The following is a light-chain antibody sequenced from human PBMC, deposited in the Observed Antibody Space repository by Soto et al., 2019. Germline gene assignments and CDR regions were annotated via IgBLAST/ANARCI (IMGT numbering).Light chain of an antibody. V-gene: IGKV1-5*01. CDR1: QSISSR. J-gene: IGKJ1*01. CDR2: DAS. CDR3: PVYTCHSVT. Sequence: IKMTQSPSTLAASVGDRVTITCRASQSISSRLAWDQQKTGKAPKFLVYDASNLESGVPSRFSGSGSGTEFTLTISSLQPDDCTTYRSPVYTCHSVTFGQRTKV.